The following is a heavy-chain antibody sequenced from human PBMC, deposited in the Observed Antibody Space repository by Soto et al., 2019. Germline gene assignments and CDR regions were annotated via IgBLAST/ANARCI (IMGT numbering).Heavy chain of an antibody. CDR2: IYYSGST. CDR3: ARHVSTITIFGVVLYYFDY. V-gene: IGHV4-59*08. D-gene: IGHD3-3*01. J-gene: IGHJ4*02. Sequence: SETLSLTCTVSGGSISSYYWSWIRHPPRKGLEWIGSIYYSGSTNYNPSLRSRVTISVDTSKNQFSLKLSSVTAADTAVYYCARHVSTITIFGVVLYYFDYWGQGTLVTAPQ. CDR1: GGSISSYY.